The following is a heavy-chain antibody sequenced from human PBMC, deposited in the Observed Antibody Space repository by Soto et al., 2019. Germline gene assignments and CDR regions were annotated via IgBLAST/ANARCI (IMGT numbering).Heavy chain of an antibody. CDR2: IYWDDDK. CDR3: TRSQYDDVLTGFDS. V-gene: IGHV2-5*02. CDR1: GFSLTTSGVA. Sequence: QITLKESGPTLVKPTQTLTLTCTFSGFSLTTSGVAVGWIRQPPGKALEWLALIYWDDDKYYSPSLKSRLTITKDASKNQVVLTMTNMDPVDTATYYCTRSQYDDVLTGFDSWGQGTLVTVSS. D-gene: IGHD3-9*01. J-gene: IGHJ4*02.